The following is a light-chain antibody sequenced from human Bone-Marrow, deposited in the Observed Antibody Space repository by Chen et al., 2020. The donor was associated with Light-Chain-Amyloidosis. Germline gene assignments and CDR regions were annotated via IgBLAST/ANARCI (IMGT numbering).Light chain of an antibody. CDR1: QGIGSG. Sequence: DIQMTQSPSFLSASVGDRVTITCRASQGIGSGLAWYQQKPGNAPKLRIYDASSLQSGVPSRFSGSGSGTDFTLTSSSLQPEDFVTYYSQRSNSFPLAFGGVTKVEIK. CDR3: QRSNSFPLA. CDR2: DAS. V-gene: IGKV1-12*01. J-gene: IGKJ4*01.